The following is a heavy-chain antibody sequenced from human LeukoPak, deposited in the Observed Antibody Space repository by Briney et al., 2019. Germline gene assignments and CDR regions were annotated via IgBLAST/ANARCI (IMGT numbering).Heavy chain of an antibody. J-gene: IGHJ6*03. V-gene: IGHV4-61*09. CDR1: GGSISSGSYY. Sequence: SQTLSLTCTVSGGSISSGSYYWSWIRQPAGKRLEWIGHIYRSGSTNYNPSLKSRVTISVDTSKNQFSLQLNSVTPEDTAVYYCARDQSSSWYPTPYYYYMDVWGKGTTVTVSS. CDR2: IYRSGST. CDR3: ARDQSSSWYPTPYYYYMDV. D-gene: IGHD6-13*01.